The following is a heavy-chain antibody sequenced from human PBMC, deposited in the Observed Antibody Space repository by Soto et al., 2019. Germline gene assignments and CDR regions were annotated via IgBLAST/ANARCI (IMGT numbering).Heavy chain of an antibody. J-gene: IGHJ2*01. D-gene: IGHD6-13*01. CDR1: GFSFRSFW. Sequence: EVQLVESGGGLVQPGGSLTLSCAASGFSFRSFWMSWVRQAPGKGLEWVANIKQDGSEQYYVDSVKGRFTISRDNAQNSLYLQMNGLRAEDTAVYYCTRKGRGSSWPQSAEGWYFDLWGRGTLVTVSS. CDR3: TRKGRGSSWPQSAEGWYFDL. CDR2: IKQDGSEQ. V-gene: IGHV3-7*04.